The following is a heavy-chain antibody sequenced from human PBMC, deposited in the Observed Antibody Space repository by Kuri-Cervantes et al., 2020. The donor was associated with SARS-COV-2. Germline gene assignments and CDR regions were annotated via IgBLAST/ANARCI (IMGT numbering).Heavy chain of an antibody. Sequence: ASVKVSCKASGYTFTGYYMHWVRQAPGQGLEWMGWINPNSGGTNYAQKFQGRVTMTRDTSISTAYMELSRLRSDDAAVYYCASSGITGTLTGFDYWGQGTLVTVSS. CDR1: GYTFTGYY. CDR3: ASSGITGTLTGFDY. D-gene: IGHD1/OR15-1a*01. V-gene: IGHV1-2*02. CDR2: INPNSGGT. J-gene: IGHJ4*02.